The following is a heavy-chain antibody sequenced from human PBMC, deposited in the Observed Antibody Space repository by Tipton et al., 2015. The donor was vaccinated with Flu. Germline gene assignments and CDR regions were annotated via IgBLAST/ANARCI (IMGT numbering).Heavy chain of an antibody. CDR2: IYYSGST. CDR3: ERELMITFGEVHKGVFDY. V-gene: IGHV4-39*07. D-gene: IGHD3-16*01. Sequence: TLSLTCSVSGGSIRSSSDYWGWVRQPPGKGLEWIGSIYYSGSTYYNPSIKSRVTISEDTSKNQFSLKLSSVTAADTAVYYGERELMITFGEVHKGVFDYWDRGTLIAVPS. J-gene: IGHJ4*02. CDR1: GGSIRSSSDY.